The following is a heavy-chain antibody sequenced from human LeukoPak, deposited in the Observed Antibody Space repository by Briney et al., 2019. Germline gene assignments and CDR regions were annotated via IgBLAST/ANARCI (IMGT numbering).Heavy chain of an antibody. V-gene: IGHV4-39*01. J-gene: IGHJ6*03. CDR3: ARHEASYFYCYMDV. CDR1: GGSISSTTYY. CDR2: VYYGETT. Sequence: ASAALSLTCTVSGGSISSTTYYWAWIRQPPGMGLEWIGSVYYGETTYYNPSLESRVTISVDTSKNQFSLRLTSVTAADTAVYYCARHEASYFYCYMDVWGAGTTVIVPS.